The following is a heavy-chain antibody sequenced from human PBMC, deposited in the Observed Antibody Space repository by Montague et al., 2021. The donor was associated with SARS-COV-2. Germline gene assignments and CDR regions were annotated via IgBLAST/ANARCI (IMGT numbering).Heavy chain of an antibody. CDR2: INYRGST. V-gene: IGHV4-34*01. CDR3: ARGTGPRSITHFGVIISGHFFDI. CDR1: GGSFSGYY. D-gene: IGHD3-3*01. J-gene: IGHJ3*02. Sequence: SETLSLTCAVSGGSFSGYYWGWIRQPPGKGLEWIGEINYRGSTNYSPSLKSRVTISVDTSKNQFSLKLSSVTAADTAVYYCARGTGPRSITHFGVIISGHFFDIWGQGTMVTVSS.